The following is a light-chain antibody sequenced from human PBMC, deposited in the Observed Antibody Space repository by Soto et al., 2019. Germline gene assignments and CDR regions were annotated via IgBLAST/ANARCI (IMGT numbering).Light chain of an antibody. CDR2: WAS. CDR1: QSVLYSSKNNNY. J-gene: IGKJ2*01. Sequence: DIVMTQSPDSPAVSLGERATINCKSSQSVLYSSKNNNYLAWYQQKPGQPPKLLIYWASTRESGVPDRFSGSGSGTDFTLTISSLQAEDVAVYYCQQYYSTPYTFGQGTKLEIK. V-gene: IGKV4-1*01. CDR3: QQYYSTPYT.